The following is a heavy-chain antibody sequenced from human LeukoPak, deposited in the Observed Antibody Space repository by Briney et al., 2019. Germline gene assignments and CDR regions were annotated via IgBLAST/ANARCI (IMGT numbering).Heavy chain of an antibody. Sequence: GGSLRLSCAASGFTFSSYAMHWVRQAPGKGLEWVAVISYDGGNKYYADSVKGRFTISRDNSKNTLYLQMNSLRAEDTAVYYCARDTCTNGVCYGYWGQGTLVTVSS. V-gene: IGHV3-30-3*01. J-gene: IGHJ4*02. CDR3: ARDTCTNGVCYGY. D-gene: IGHD2-8*01. CDR1: GFTFSSYA. CDR2: ISYDGGNK.